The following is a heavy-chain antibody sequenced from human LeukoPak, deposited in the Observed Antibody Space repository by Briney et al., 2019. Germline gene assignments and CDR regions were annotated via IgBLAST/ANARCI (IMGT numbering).Heavy chain of an antibody. CDR2: IYYSGST. J-gene: IGHJ5*02. Sequence: SETLSLTCTVSGGSISSSSYYWGWIRQPPGNGLEWIGSIYYSGSTYYNPSLKSRVTISADTSKNQFYLKLSSVTAADTAVYYCARQAPSWFDPWGQGNLVPVSS. V-gene: IGHV4-39*01. CDR1: GGSISSSSYY. CDR3: ARQAPSWFDP.